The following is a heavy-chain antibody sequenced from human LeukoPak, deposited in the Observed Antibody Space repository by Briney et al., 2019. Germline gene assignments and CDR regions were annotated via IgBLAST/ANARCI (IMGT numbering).Heavy chain of an antibody. Sequence: KTSETLSLTCTVSGDSVTNFYWSWIRQPPGKGLEWVASIFDNGSTNDNRSLKSRVTISLDTSNNQFSLTVNSVTAADTAVYYCARGGYGSAFDFWGQGTLVTVSS. D-gene: IGHD3-10*01. CDR2: IFDNGST. V-gene: IGHV4-59*02. J-gene: IGHJ4*02. CDR3: ARGGYGSAFDF. CDR1: GDSVTNFY.